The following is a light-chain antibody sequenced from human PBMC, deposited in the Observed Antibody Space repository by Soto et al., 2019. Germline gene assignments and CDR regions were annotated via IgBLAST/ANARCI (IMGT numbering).Light chain of an antibody. CDR3: QQYDSYSLT. Sequence: DIEMTQSPSSLSASVGDRVTITCRASQGISNYLAWYQQKQGKVPKLLIYAASTLQSGVPSRFSGIRSGTEFTLTITSLQPDDFATYFCQQYDSYSLTFGPGTKVDIK. V-gene: IGKV1-27*01. CDR2: AAS. J-gene: IGKJ3*01. CDR1: QGISNY.